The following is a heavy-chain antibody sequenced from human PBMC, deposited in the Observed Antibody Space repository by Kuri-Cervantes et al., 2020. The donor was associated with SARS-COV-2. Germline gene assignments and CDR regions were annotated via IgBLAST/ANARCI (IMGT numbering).Heavy chain of an antibody. CDR1: GFTFSSYS. CDR2: IWYDGSNK. V-gene: IGHV3-33*08. D-gene: IGHD3-3*01. CDR3: ARDSQYYDFWSGYYPPYYYYGMDV. J-gene: IGHJ6*02. Sequence: LSLTCAASGFTFSSYSMNWVRQAPGKGLEWVAVIWYDGSNKYYADPVKGRFTISRDNSKNTLYLQMNSLRAEDTAVYYCARDSQYYDFWSGYYPPYYYYGMDVWGQGTTVTVSS.